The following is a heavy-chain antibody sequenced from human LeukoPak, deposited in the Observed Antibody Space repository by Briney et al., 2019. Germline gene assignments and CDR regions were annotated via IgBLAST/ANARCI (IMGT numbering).Heavy chain of an antibody. CDR3: AREFSGSYYVYFDY. CDR1: GGTFSSYA. CDR2: IIPIFGIA. J-gene: IGHJ4*02. D-gene: IGHD1-26*01. V-gene: IGHV1-69*10. Sequence: SVKVSCKASGGTFSSYAISWVRQAPGQGLEWMGGIIPIFGIANSAQKFQGRVTITADKSTNTAYMELSSLRSEDTAVYYCAREFSGSYYVYFDYWGQGTLVTVSS.